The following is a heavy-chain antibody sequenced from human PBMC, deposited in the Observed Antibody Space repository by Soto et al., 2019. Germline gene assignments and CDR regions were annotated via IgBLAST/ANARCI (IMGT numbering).Heavy chain of an antibody. CDR2: IITIFGTA. CDR3: AITYYYGSGSLGTDY. D-gene: IGHD3-10*01. Sequence: QVQLVQSGAEVKKPGSSVKVSCKASGGTFSSYAISWVRQAPGQGLEWMGGIITIFGTANYAQKFKGRVTITAHESTSTAYMALSSLRSEDTAVYYCAITYYYGSGSLGTDYWGQGTLVTVSS. J-gene: IGHJ4*02. V-gene: IGHV1-69*01. CDR1: GGTFSSYA.